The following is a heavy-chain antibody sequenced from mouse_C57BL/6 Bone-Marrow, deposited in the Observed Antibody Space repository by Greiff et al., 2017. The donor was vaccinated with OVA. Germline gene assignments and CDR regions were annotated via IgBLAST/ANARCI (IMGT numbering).Heavy chain of an antibody. D-gene: IGHD2-10*01. Sequence: DVKLVESGGGLVKPGGSLKLSCAASGFTFSDYGMHWVRQAPEKGLEWVAYISSGSSTIYYADTVKGRFTISRDNAENTLFLQMTSLRSEDTAMYYCARPLLPDGDYWGQGTSVTVSS. CDR1: GFTFSDYG. V-gene: IGHV5-17*01. CDR2: ISSGSSTI. CDR3: ARPLLPDGDY. J-gene: IGHJ4*01.